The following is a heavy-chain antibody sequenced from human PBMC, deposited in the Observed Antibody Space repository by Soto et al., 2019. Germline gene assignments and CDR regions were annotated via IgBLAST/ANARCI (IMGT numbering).Heavy chain of an antibody. CDR1: GFTFSNAW. CDR3: TTDGEGAVAGFDY. Sequence: EVQLVESGGGLVKPGGSLRLSCAASGFTFSNAWMNWVRQAPGKGLEWVGRIKSKTDGGTTDYAAPVKGSFTISRDDSKNTLYLQMNSLITGDTAVYYCTTDGEGAVAGFDYWGQGTLVTVSS. J-gene: IGHJ4*02. CDR2: IKSKTDGGTT. D-gene: IGHD6-19*01. V-gene: IGHV3-15*07.